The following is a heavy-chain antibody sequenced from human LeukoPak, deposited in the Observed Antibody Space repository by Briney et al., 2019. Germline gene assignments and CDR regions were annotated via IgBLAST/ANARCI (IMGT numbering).Heavy chain of an antibody. CDR1: GFTLGNAW. V-gene: IGHV3-15*01. J-gene: IGHJ4*02. Sequence: GGSLRLSCAASGFTLGNAWMTWVRQAPGKGLEWVGRIKSKTDGGTTDYAAPVKGRFTISRDDSRNTLYLQMNSLKIEDTAVYYCRSGIYYFDFWGQGTLVTVSS. CDR3: RSGIYYFDF. CDR2: IKSKTDGGTT. D-gene: IGHD1-26*01.